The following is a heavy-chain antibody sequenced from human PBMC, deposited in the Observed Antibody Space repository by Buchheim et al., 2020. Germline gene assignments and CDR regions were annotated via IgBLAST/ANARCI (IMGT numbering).Heavy chain of an antibody. CDR3: ARAGAREVVVITEYYFDY. CDR1: GGSISSGDYY. J-gene: IGHJ4*02. V-gene: IGHV4-30-4*01. Sequence: QVQLQESGPELVKPSQTLSLTCTVSGGSISSGDYYWSWIRQPPGKGLEWIGYIYYSGSTYYNPSLKSRVTISVDTSKNQFSLKLSSVTAADTAVYYCARAGAREVVVITEYYFDYWGQGTL. D-gene: IGHD3-22*01. CDR2: IYYSGST.